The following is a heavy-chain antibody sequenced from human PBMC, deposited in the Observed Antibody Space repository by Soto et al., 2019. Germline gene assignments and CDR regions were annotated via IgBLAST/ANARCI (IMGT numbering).Heavy chain of an antibody. V-gene: IGHV1-8*01. CDR2: VNTKTNTT. CDR1: GYTFTNND. D-gene: IGHD6-6*01. J-gene: IGHJ5*02. Sequence: GASVKVSCKASGYTFTNNDINWVRPAPGQGLEWIGWVNTKTNTTDSAEVFEGRVSLTWDTSISTAYMQLNSLKIDDTAVYYCAREVVETSSLWLDPWGQGTLVNVSS. CDR3: AREVVETSSLWLDP.